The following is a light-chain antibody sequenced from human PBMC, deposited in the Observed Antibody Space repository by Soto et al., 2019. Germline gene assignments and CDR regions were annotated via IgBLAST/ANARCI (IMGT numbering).Light chain of an antibody. Sequence: EIVLTQSPGTLSLSPGERANLSCRASQSVSSSYLAWYQQKPGQAPRLLIYGASSRATGIPDRFSGSGSGTDFTFTISKLEPEDFAVYYCQQYGSSPLTFGPGTKVDIK. CDR3: QQYGSSPLT. V-gene: IGKV3-20*01. J-gene: IGKJ3*01. CDR2: GAS. CDR1: QSVSSSY.